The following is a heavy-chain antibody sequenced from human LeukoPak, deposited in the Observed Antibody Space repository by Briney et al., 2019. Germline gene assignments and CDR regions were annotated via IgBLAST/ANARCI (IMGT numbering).Heavy chain of an antibody. CDR1: GFTFNSSC. J-gene: IGHJ4*02. V-gene: IGHV3-48*01. CDR2: ISSGSSTI. CDR3: ARQYCTNGVCYWDY. Sequence: GGSLRLSCAASGFTFNSSCMNWVRHAPWKGLEWVSYISSGSSTICYADSVKGRFTISRDNAKNSLYLQMNSLRAEDTAVYYCARQYCTNGVCYWDYWGQGTLVTVSS. D-gene: IGHD2-8*01.